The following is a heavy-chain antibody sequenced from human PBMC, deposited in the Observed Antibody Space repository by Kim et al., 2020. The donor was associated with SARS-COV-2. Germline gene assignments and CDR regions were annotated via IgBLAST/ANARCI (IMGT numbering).Heavy chain of an antibody. CDR1: GYTFTGYY. Sequence: ASVKVSCKASGYTFTGYYMHWVRQAPGQGLEWMGWINPNSGGTNYAQKFQGWVTMTRDTSISTAYMELSRLRSDDTAVYYCARDRGRELLYWYFDLWGRGTLVTVSS. V-gene: IGHV1-2*04. CDR2: INPNSGGT. D-gene: IGHD1-26*01. J-gene: IGHJ2*01. CDR3: ARDRGRELLYWYFDL.